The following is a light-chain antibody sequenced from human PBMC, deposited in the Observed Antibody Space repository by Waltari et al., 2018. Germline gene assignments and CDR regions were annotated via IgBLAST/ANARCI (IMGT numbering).Light chain of an antibody. V-gene: IGLV4-69*01. CDR2: LNGDGSH. CDR3: QTWATGGV. Sequence: QFVVTQSPSASASLGASVRLTCTLSGGHINYAIAWLQQRPEKGLRFLIKLNGDGSHTKGDGIPDCFSASSSGSDYYLTISSLQSEDEADYYCQTWATGGVFGGGTKLTVL. CDR1: GGHINYA. J-gene: IGLJ3*02.